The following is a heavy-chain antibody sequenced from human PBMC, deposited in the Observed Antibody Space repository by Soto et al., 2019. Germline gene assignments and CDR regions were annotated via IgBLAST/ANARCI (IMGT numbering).Heavy chain of an antibody. D-gene: IGHD2-8*01. Sequence: GASVKVSCKASGFIVTNYAMQWVRQAPGQRPEWMGWINAGNGHTRYSQRFQDRVTITKDSSATTMYMELRSLRSEDTAVYYCAKNGQPPYYYYGLDVWGQGTTVTV. V-gene: IGHV1-3*01. J-gene: IGHJ6*02. CDR3: AKNGQPPYYYYGLDV. CDR2: INAGNGHT. CDR1: GFIVTNYA.